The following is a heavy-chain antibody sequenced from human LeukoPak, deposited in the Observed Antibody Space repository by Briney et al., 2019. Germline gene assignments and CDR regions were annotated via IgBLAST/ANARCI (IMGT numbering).Heavy chain of an antibody. J-gene: IGHJ4*02. V-gene: IGHV4-31*03. CDR3: ASRILTGEYYFDY. Sequence: SETLSLTCTVSGGSISSGGYYWSWIRQHPGKGLEWIGYIYYSGSTYYNPSLKSRVTISVDTSKNQFSLKLSSVTAADTAVYYCASRILTGEYYFDYWGQGTLVTVFS. CDR1: GGSISSGGYY. D-gene: IGHD7-27*01. CDR2: IYYSGST.